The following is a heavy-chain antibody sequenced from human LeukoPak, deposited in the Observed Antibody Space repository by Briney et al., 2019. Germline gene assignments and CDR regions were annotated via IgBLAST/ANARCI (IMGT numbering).Heavy chain of an antibody. V-gene: IGHV1-24*01. CDR2: FDPEDGET. CDR1: GYTLTELS. J-gene: IGHJ4*02. Sequence: ASVKVSCKVSGYTLTELSMHWVRQAPGKGLEWMGGFDPEDGETIYAQKFQGRVTMTEDTSTDTAYMELSSLRSEDTAVYYCARVVGECTNGVCWGPFDYWGQGTLVTVSS. D-gene: IGHD2-8*01. CDR3: ARVVGECTNGVCWGPFDY.